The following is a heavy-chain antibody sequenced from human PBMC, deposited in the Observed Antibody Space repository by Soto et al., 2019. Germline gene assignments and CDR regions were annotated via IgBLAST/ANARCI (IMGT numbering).Heavy chain of an antibody. Sequence: GASVKVSCKASGGTFSSYAIGWVRQAPGQGLEWMGGIIPIFGTANYAQKFQGRVTITADESTSTAYMELSSLRSEDTAVYYCARGRIADDAFDIWGQGTMVTVSS. V-gene: IGHV1-69*13. CDR3: ARGRIADDAFDI. CDR2: IIPIFGTA. D-gene: IGHD6-13*01. J-gene: IGHJ3*02. CDR1: GGTFSSYA.